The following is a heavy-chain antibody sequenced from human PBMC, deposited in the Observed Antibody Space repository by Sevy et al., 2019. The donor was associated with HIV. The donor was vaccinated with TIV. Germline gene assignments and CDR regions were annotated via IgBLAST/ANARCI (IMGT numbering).Heavy chain of an antibody. CDR1: GGSISSYY. CDR3: AREGLGLLGDDAFDI. Sequence: SETLSLTCTVSGGSISSYYWSWIRQPPGKGLEWIGYIYYSGSTNYNPSLKSRVTISVDTSKNQFSLKLSSVTAADTVVYYCAREGLGLLGDDAFDIWGQGTMVTVSS. J-gene: IGHJ3*02. CDR2: IYYSGST. D-gene: IGHD2-21*02. V-gene: IGHV4-59*01.